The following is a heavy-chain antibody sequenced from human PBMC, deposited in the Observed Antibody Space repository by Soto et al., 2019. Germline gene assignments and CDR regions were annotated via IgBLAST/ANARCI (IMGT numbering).Heavy chain of an antibody. CDR3: AREGAQGGVYNWFDP. Sequence: ASVKVSCKASGYTFTGYYMHWVRQAPGQGLEWMGWINPNSGGTNYAQKFQGWVTMTRDTSISTAYMELSRLRSDDTAVYYCAREGAQGGVYNWFDPWGQGTLVTVSS. CDR2: INPNSGGT. V-gene: IGHV1-2*04. D-gene: IGHD2-8*01. CDR1: GYTFTGYY. J-gene: IGHJ5*02.